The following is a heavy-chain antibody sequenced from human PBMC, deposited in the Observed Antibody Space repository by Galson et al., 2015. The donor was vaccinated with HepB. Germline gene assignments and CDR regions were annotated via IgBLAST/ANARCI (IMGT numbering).Heavy chain of an antibody. D-gene: IGHD3-3*01. CDR1: GFTFSNYA. V-gene: IGHV3-23*01. CDR3: AKGRSGQPSGGNNWFDP. CDR2: ISGSGAST. J-gene: IGHJ5*02. Sequence: SLRLSCAASGFTFSNYAMSWVRQAPGKGLEWVSGISGSGASTYYAGSVKGRFTVSRDNSKNTLFLQMNSLRAEDTAVYYCAKGRSGQPSGGNNWFDPWGQGTLVTVSS.